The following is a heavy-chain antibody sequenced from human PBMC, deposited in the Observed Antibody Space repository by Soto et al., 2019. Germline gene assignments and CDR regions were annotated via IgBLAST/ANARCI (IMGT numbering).Heavy chain of an antibody. J-gene: IGHJ6*03. Sequence: GASVKVSCKSSCYTFTSYGISLFRHSPGQWLECILWISAYNGNTNYAQKLQGRVTMTTDTSTSTAYMELRSLRSDDTAVYYCARDLILDCSGGSCYYYYYYMEVWGKGTTVTVSS. V-gene: IGHV1-18*01. CDR2: ISAYNGNT. CDR3: ARDLILDCSGGSCYYYYYYMEV. D-gene: IGHD2-15*01. CDR1: CYTFTSYG.